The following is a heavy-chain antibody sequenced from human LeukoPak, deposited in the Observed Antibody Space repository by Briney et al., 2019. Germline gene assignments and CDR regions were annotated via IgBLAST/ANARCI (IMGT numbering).Heavy chain of an antibody. V-gene: IGHV3-23*01. Sequence: GGSLRLSCAASGFTFSSYAMSWVRQVTGKGLEWVSAISGSGGNTYYADSVKGRFTISRDNSKNTLYLQMNSLRAEDTAVYYCAKDRTMVIGSSDYWGQGTLVTVSS. CDR1: GFTFSSYA. CDR3: AKDRTMVIGSSDY. D-gene: IGHD4/OR15-4a*01. CDR2: ISGSGGNT. J-gene: IGHJ4*02.